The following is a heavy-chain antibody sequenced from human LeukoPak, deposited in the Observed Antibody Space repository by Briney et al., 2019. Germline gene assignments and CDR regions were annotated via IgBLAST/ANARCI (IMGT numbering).Heavy chain of an antibody. J-gene: IGHJ6*02. Sequence: SVKVSCKASGGTFISYAISWVRQAPGQGLEWMGGIIPIFGTANYAQKFQGRVTITADESTSTAYMELSSLRSEDTAVYYCATRLDGPRGPYYYYGMDVWGQGTTVTVSS. CDR1: GGTFISYA. D-gene: IGHD4-17*01. CDR3: ATRLDGPRGPYYYYGMDV. CDR2: IIPIFGTA. V-gene: IGHV1-69*13.